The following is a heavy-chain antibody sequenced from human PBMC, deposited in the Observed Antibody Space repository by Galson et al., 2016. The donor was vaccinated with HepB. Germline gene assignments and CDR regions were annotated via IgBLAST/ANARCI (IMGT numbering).Heavy chain of an antibody. CDR1: GFTVSNNY. Sequence: SPRLSCAASGFTVSNNYMSWVRQAPGKGLEWVSDIYSGSATYYAHSVKGRFTISRANSKNTVYLQMNSLRSEDTAMYYCARVSPLRWLPNLFENWGRGTLVTVSS. CDR3: ARVSPLRWLPNLFEN. CDR2: IYSGSAT. D-gene: IGHD5-24*01. J-gene: IGHJ4*02. V-gene: IGHV3-53*01.